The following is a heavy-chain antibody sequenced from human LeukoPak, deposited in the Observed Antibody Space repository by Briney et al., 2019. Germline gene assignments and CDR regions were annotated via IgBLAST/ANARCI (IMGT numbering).Heavy chain of an antibody. J-gene: IGHJ5*02. Sequence: SETLSLTCAVYGGSFSGYYWSWIRQPPGKGPEWIGEINHSGSTNYNPSLKSRVTISVDTSKNQFSLKLSSVTAADTAVYYCARDVVVGHSNWFDPWGQGTLVTVSS. CDR1: GGSFSGYY. V-gene: IGHV4-34*01. D-gene: IGHD2-15*01. CDR3: ARDVVVGHSNWFDP. CDR2: INHSGST.